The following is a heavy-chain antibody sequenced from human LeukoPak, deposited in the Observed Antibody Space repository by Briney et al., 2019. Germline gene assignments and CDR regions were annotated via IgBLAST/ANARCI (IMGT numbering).Heavy chain of an antibody. D-gene: IGHD5-18*01. J-gene: IGHJ4*02. CDR2: IIPILGIA. Sequence: AASVKVSCKASGGTFSSCTISWVRQTPGQGLEWMGRIIPILGIANYAQKFQGRVTITADKSTSTAYMELSSLRSEDTAVYYCARARIEYSYGYYFDYWGQGTLVTVSS. CDR3: ARARIEYSYGYYFDY. CDR1: GGTFSSCT. V-gene: IGHV1-69*02.